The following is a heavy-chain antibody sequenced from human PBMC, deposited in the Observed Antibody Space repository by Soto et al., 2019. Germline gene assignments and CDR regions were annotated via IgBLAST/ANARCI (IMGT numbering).Heavy chain of an antibody. J-gene: IGHJ4*02. D-gene: IGHD3-3*01. CDR3: ATVLEWSPSGGIYFDY. Sequence: SVKDSCKASGGTFSSYAISWVRQAPGQGLEWMGGIIPIFGTANYAQKFQGRVTITADESTSTAYMELSSLRSEDTAVYYCATVLEWSPSGGIYFDYWGQGTLVTVSS. V-gene: IGHV1-69*13. CDR1: GGTFSSYA. CDR2: IIPIFGTA.